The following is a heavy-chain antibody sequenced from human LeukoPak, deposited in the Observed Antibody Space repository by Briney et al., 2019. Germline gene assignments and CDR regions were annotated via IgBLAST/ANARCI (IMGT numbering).Heavy chain of an antibody. CDR3: ARARRAGLDYYYYYMDV. CDR2: ISSSGSTI. D-gene: IGHD3/OR15-3a*01. J-gene: IGHJ6*03. Sequence: PGGSLRLSCAASGFTFSTYSMNWVRQAPGEGLEWVSYISSSGSTIYYADSVKGRFTISRDNAKNSLYLQMNSLRAEDTAVYYCARARRAGLDYYYYYMDVWGKGTTVTISS. CDR1: GFTFSTYS. V-gene: IGHV3-48*04.